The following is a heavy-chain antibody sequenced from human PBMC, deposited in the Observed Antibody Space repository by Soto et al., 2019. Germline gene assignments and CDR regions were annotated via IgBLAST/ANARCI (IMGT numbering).Heavy chain of an antibody. Sequence: PGGSLRLSCAVSGLTFSNAWINWVRQAPGKGLEWVGRIKGRTEGGAADYTAPVKGRFTSSRDDSKNTLYLQMNSLKIEDTAVYYCSTDLLWFGGDYRGRGTLVTVSS. V-gene: IGHV3-15*07. CDR2: IKGRTEGGAA. CDR1: GLTFSNAW. J-gene: IGHJ4*02. CDR3: STDLLWFGGDY. D-gene: IGHD3-10*01.